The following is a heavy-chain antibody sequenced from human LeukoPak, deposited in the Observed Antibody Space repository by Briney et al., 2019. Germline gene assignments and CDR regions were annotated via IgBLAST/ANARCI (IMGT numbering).Heavy chain of an antibody. Sequence: PSETLSLTCTVSGGSLSSTSSYWGWIRQPPGKGLEWIGYIHYGGNTNYNPSLKSRVTISFDTSKNQFSLNLISATAADTAVYYCARDQSGSYNDAFDIWGQGTMVTVSS. CDR3: ARDQSGSYNDAFDI. CDR2: IHYGGNT. V-gene: IGHV4-39*02. CDR1: GGSLSSTSSY. J-gene: IGHJ3*02. D-gene: IGHD1-26*01.